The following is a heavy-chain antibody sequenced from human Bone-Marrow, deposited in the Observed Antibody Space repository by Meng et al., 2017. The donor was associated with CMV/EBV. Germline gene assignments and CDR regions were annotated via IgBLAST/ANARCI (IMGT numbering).Heavy chain of an antibody. CDR3: ASGSALGYYGMDL. V-gene: IGHV4-39*01. J-gene: IGHJ6*02. CDR1: GGSIRNSSYY. D-gene: IGHD1-26*01. Sequence: SETLSLTCTVSGGSIRNSSYYWDWVRQAPGKGLEWIGNFYYSGTASYTPSLKSRVTISGDTSENQFSLKLYSVTATDTAVYYCASGSALGYYGMDLWGQGTTVTFSS. CDR2: FYYSGTA.